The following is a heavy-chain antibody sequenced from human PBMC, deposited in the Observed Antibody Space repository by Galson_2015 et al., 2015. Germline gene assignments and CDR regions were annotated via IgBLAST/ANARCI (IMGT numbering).Heavy chain of an antibody. CDR3: ARSFSGSMHNWFDP. V-gene: IGHV1-18*01. J-gene: IGHJ5*02. CDR2: ISAYNGNT. D-gene: IGHD3-22*01. Sequence: SVKVSCKASDYTFTSYGVSWVRQAPGQGLEWMGWISAYNGNTNYAQKLQGRVTMTTDTSTSTAYMELRSLTSDDTAVYYCARSFSGSMHNWFDPWGQGTLVTVSS. CDR1: DYTFTSYG.